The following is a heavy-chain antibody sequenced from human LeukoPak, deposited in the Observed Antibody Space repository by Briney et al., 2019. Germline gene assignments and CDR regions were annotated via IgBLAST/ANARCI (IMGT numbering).Heavy chain of an antibody. CDR3: ARAQEGYSSGWYGYSFDI. D-gene: IGHD6-19*01. Sequence: RASVKVSCKTSGDTLSSYAISWVRQAPGQGLEWMGGIIPVFATTNYAQKFQGRVTITADESTSTAYMELSSLTSEDTAVYYCARAQEGYSSGWYGYSFDIWGQGTVVTVSS. CDR2: IIPVFATT. V-gene: IGHV1-69*13. J-gene: IGHJ3*02. CDR1: GDTLSSYA.